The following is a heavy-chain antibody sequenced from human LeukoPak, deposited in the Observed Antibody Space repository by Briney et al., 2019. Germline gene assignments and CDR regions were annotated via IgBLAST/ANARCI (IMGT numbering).Heavy chain of an antibody. V-gene: IGHV1-2*02. J-gene: IGHJ4*02. CDR1: GYTFTGYY. D-gene: IGHD3-22*01. CDR2: INPNSGGT. CDR3: AREGPPEDSSGYYYDY. Sequence: ASVKVSCKASGYTFTGYYMHWVRQAPGQGLEWMGWINPNSGGTNYAQKFQGRVTMTRDTSISTAYMELSRLRSDDTAVYYCAREGPPEDSSGYYYDYWGQGTLVTVSS.